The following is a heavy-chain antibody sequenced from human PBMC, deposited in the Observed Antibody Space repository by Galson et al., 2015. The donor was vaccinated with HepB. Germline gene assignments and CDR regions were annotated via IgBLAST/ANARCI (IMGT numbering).Heavy chain of an antibody. CDR3: VRVAIRGGTPHSFDY. J-gene: IGHJ4*02. CDR1: GFRFTKYS. Sequence: SLRLSCATSGFRFTKYSMSWVRQAPGKGLQWVSPITRDAGGAYYADSVRGRFTISRDSSSNTVFLLMTSLRVEDTAVYYCVRVAIRGGTPHSFDYLGQGTLVTVSS. CDR2: ITRDAGGA. D-gene: IGHD3-10*01. V-gene: IGHV3-23*01.